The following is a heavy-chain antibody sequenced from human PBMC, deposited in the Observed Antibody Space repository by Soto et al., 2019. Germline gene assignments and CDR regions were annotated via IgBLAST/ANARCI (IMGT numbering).Heavy chain of an antibody. J-gene: IGHJ4*01. CDR1: GFTFSTYG. Sequence: PGGSLRLSCSASGFTFSTYGMSWVRQAPGKGLEWVSAISESAGSTSYADSVKGRFTISRDNSKNTLYLQMNSLRAEDTALYYCTKAPYLDFWSSYHFFDYWGHGTLVTVSS. CDR3: TKAPYLDFWSSYHFFDY. CDR2: ISESAGST. D-gene: IGHD3-3*01. V-gene: IGHV3-23*01.